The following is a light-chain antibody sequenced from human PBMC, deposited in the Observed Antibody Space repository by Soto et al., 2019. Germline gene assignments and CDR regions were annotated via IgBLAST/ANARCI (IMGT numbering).Light chain of an antibody. Sequence: SYELTQPPSVSVAPGQTARITCGGNNIGSKSVHWYQQKPGQAPVLVVYDVSDRPSGIPERFSGSNSGNTATLTISRVEAGDEADYYCQVWDSSSDHPYVFGTGTKVTVL. CDR3: QVWDSSSDHPYV. J-gene: IGLJ1*01. CDR2: DVS. CDR1: NIGSKS. V-gene: IGLV3-21*02.